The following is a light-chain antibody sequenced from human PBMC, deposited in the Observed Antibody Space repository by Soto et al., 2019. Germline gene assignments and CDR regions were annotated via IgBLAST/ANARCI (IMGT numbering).Light chain of an antibody. V-gene: IGLV1-44*01. CDR2: SNN. J-gene: IGLJ1*01. CDR1: SSNIGSNT. CDR3: AAWDDSLNGSYV. Sequence: QSALTQPPSASVTPGQRVTISCSGSSSNIGSNTVNWYQQLPGTAPKLLIYSNNQRPSGVPDRFSGSKSGTSASLAISGLQSEDEADYYCAAWDDSLNGSYVFGTGTKLTVL.